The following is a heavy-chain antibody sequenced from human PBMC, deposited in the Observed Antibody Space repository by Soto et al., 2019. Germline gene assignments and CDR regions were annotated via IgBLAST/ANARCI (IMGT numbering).Heavy chain of an antibody. CDR1: GDSVSSDRYY. CDR3: AALKRIVAGDY. D-gene: IGHD1-26*01. CDR2: IYDSEST. V-gene: IGHV4-61*03. Sequence: QVQLQESGPGLVKPSETLSLNCTISGDSVSSDRYYWSWIRQPPGKGLEWIGYIYDSESTNPSLKSRVTMSADTSRNHFSLHLSSVTAAVTAVYFCAALKRIVAGDYWGQGALVSVSS. J-gene: IGHJ4*02.